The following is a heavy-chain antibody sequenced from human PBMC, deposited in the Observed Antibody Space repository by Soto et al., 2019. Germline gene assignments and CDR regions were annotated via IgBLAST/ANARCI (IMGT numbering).Heavy chain of an antibody. D-gene: IGHD2-2*01. J-gene: IGHJ5*02. CDR2: IRSKAYGGTT. V-gene: IGHV3-49*03. CDR1: GFTFGDYA. CDR3: TRGVGYCSSTSCLWDWFDP. Sequence: PGGSLRLSCTASGFTFGDYAMSWFRQAPGKGREWVGFIRSKAYGGTTEYAASVKGRFTISRDDSKSIAYLQMNSLKTEDTAVYYCTRGVGYCSSTSCLWDWFDPWGQGTLVTVSS.